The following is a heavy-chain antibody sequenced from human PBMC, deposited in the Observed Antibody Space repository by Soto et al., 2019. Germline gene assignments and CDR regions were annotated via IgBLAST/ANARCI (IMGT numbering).Heavy chain of an antibody. J-gene: IGHJ6*01. CDR3: ARDCSILKLWFLGMDV. Sequence: HPVGSLRLSCAASGFTFSSYSMNWVRQAPGKGLEWVSYISSSSSTIYYADSVKGRFTISRDNAQNSLYLQMNSLRAEDTAVYYCARDCSILKLWFLGMDVWGQGTTVNASS. CDR2: ISSSSSTI. D-gene: IGHD5-18*01. CDR1: GFTFSSYS. V-gene: IGHV3-48*01.